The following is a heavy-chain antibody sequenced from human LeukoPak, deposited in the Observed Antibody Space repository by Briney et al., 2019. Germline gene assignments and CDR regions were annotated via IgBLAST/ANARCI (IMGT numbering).Heavy chain of an antibody. D-gene: IGHD3-10*01. CDR2: IYSGGST. Sequence: GGSLRLSCAASGFTVSSNYMSWVRQAPGKGLEWVSVIYSGGSTYYADSVKGRFTISRDNSKNTLYLQMNSLRAEDTAVYYCARSWFEPPTFDYWGQGTLVTVSS. J-gene: IGHJ4*02. CDR1: GFTVSSNY. V-gene: IGHV3-66*01. CDR3: ARSWFEPPTFDY.